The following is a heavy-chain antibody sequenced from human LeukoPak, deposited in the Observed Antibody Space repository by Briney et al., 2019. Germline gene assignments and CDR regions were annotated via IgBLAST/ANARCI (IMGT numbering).Heavy chain of an antibody. D-gene: IGHD3-16*02. CDR3: ARDSPGELSLCTLDY. V-gene: IGHV1-2*02. Sequence: GASVKVSCKASGYTFTGYYMHWVRQAPGQGLEWMGWINPNSGGTNYAQKFQGRATMTRDTSISTAYMELSRLRSDDTAVYYCARDSPGELSLCTLDYWGQGTLVTVSS. J-gene: IGHJ4*02. CDR2: INPNSGGT. CDR1: GYTFTGYY.